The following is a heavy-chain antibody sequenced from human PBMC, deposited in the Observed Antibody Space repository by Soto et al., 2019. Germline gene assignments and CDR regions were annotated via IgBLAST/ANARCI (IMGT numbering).Heavy chain of an antibody. Sequence: GASVKVSCKGSGYTFTTYGITWVRQAPGQGLEWMGWINPYNGDTNYAQKFWGRVTMTTDTSTSTAYMEARSLTSDDTAVYYCARARFYDILTGPKDYYYGMDVWGQGTTVTVSS. CDR3: ARARFYDILTGPKDYYYGMDV. CDR2: INPYNGDT. J-gene: IGHJ6*02. CDR1: GYTFTTYG. V-gene: IGHV1-18*01. D-gene: IGHD3-9*01.